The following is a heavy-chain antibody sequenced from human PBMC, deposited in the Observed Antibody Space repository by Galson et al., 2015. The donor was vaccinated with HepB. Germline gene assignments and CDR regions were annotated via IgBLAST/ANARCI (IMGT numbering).Heavy chain of an antibody. CDR3: ARAVGARDTAMVTSPPMYYYYGMDV. CDR1: GGTFSSYA. D-gene: IGHD5-18*01. V-gene: IGHV1-69*13. J-gene: IGHJ6*02. Sequence: SVKVSCKASGGTFSSYAISWVRQAPGQGLEWMGGIIPIFGTANYAQKFQGRVTITADESTSTAYMELSSLRSEDTAVYYCARAVGARDTAMVTSPPMYYYYGMDVGGQGTTVTVSS. CDR2: IIPIFGTA.